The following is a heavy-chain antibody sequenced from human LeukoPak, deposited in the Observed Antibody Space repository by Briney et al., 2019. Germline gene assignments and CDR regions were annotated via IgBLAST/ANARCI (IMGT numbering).Heavy chain of an antibody. J-gene: IGHJ4*02. D-gene: IGHD2-2*01. CDR1: GFTFSDYY. V-gene: IGHV3-11*01. CDR3: AKGFSSSTLSYEVF. CDR2: ISRGGSTT. Sequence: PGGSLRLSCAASGFTFSDYYMNWIRQALGKGLEWVSYISRGGSTTYYADSVKGRFTISRDNAKNSLYLQMNSLRAEDTAVYYCAKGFSSSTLSYEVFWGQGTLVTVSS.